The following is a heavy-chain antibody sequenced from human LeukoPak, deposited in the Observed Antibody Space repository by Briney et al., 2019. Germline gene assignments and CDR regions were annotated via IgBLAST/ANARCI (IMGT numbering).Heavy chain of an antibody. V-gene: IGHV3-66*01. CDR1: GFTVSSNY. D-gene: IGHD3-10*01. Sequence: GGSLRLSCAASGFTVSSNYMRWVRQAPGKGLEWVSIIYSGDSTYYADSVKGRFTISRDNSKNTLWLQMNSLRAEDTAVYYCARSGFGVLYYYGMDVWGQGTTVTVSS. CDR2: IYSGDST. J-gene: IGHJ6*02. CDR3: ARSGFGVLYYYGMDV.